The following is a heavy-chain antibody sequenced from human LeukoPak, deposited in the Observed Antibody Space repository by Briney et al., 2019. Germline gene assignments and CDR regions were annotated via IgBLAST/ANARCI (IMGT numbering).Heavy chain of an antibody. CDR2: IYYSGST. CDR1: GGSISSYY. J-gene: IGHJ3*02. V-gene: IGHV4-59*01. CDR3: ARGSWYDAFDI. D-gene: IGHD2-15*01. Sequence: SETLSLTXTVSGGSISSYYWSWIRQPPGKGLEWIGYIYYSGSTNYNPSLKSRVTISVDTSKNQFSLKLSSVTAADTAVYYCARGSWYDAFDIWGQGTMVTVSS.